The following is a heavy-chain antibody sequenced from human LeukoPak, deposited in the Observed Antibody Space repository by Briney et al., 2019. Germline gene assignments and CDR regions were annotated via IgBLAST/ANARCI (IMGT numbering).Heavy chain of an antibody. V-gene: IGHV3-11*01. D-gene: IGHD6-13*01. CDR1: GFTFSDYY. CDR2: ISGRASTT. Sequence: GGSLRLSCAASGFTFSDYYMSWIRQAPGQGLEWVSYISGRASTTYYADSVKGRFTISRDNANNSMYLQMNSLRTEDTAVYYCATGKRQLDYWGQGTLVTVSS. J-gene: IGHJ4*02. CDR3: ATGKRQLDY.